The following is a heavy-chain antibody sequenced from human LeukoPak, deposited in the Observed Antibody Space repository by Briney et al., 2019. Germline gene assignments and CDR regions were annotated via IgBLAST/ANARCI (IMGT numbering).Heavy chain of an antibody. V-gene: IGHV3-7*01. Sequence: PGGSLRLSCADSGFTFSGYWMNWVRQAPGKGLECVVNINQNGGEKYYVDSVKGRFTISRDNGKNSLYLQMNSLRAEDTAVYYCARYRHLGYWGQGTLVTVSS. J-gene: IGHJ4*02. CDR2: INQNGGEK. CDR1: GFTFSGYW. CDR3: ARYRHLGY.